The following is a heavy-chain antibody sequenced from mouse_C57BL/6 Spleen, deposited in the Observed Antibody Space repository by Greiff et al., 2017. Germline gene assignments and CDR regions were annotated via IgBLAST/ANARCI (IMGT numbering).Heavy chain of an antibody. Sequence: EVHLVESGGGLVKPGGSLKLSCAASGFTFSDYGMHWVRQAPEKGLEWVAYISSGSSTIYYADTVKGRFTISRDNAKNTLFLQMTSLRSEDTAMYYCARRVNQAWFAYWGQGTLVTVSA. CDR1: GFTFSDYG. J-gene: IGHJ3*01. CDR2: ISSGSSTI. V-gene: IGHV5-17*01. CDR3: ARRVNQAWFAY.